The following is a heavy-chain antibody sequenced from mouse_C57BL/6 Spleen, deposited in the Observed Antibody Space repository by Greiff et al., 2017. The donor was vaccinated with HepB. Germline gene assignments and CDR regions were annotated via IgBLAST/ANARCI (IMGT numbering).Heavy chain of an antibody. CDR2: ILPGRGST. J-gene: IGHJ2*01. CDR1: GYTFTGYW. V-gene: IGHV1-9*01. D-gene: IGHD1-1*01. Sequence: QVQLKESGAELMKPGASVKLSCKATGYTFTGYWIEWVKQRPGHGLEWIGEILPGRGSTNYNEKFKGKATFTADTSSNTAYMQLSSLTTEDSAIYYCARFYSPYYFDYWGQGTTLTVSS. CDR3: ARFYSPYYFDY.